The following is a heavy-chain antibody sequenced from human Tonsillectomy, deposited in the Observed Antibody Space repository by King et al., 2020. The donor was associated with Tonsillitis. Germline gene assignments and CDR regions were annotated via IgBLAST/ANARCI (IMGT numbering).Heavy chain of an antibody. Sequence: QLVQSGAEVKKPGASVKVSCKASGYTFTSYGISWVRQAPGQGLEWMGWISAYNGNTNYAQKLQGRVTMTTDTSTNTAYMELRSMRSDDTAVYYCARAEIHYDMLTGYFCPDYWGQGTLVTVSS. J-gene: IGHJ4*02. CDR3: ARAEIHYDMLTGYFCPDY. V-gene: IGHV1-18*04. CDR1: GYTFTSYG. D-gene: IGHD3-9*01. CDR2: ISAYNGNT.